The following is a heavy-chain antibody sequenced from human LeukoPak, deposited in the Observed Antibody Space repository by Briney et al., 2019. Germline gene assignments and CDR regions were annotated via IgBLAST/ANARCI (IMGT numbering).Heavy chain of an antibody. Sequence: GESLQISCKGSGYSINNYWIGWVRQMPGKGLEWIGIIYPADSDIRYSPSFQGQVTISADKSISTAYLQWSSLKASDTAMYYCARQEYCSGGSCYTWFDPWGQGTLVTVSS. CDR1: GYSINNYW. D-gene: IGHD2-15*01. CDR3: ARQEYCSGGSCYTWFDP. V-gene: IGHV5-51*01. J-gene: IGHJ5*02. CDR2: IYPADSDI.